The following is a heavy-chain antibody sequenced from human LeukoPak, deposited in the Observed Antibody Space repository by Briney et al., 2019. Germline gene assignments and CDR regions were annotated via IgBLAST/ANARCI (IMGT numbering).Heavy chain of an antibody. V-gene: IGHV1-46*01. CDR3: ASDNCGGDCYPMPYFDY. Sequence: ASVKVSCKASGYTFTSYYMHWVRQAPGQGLEWMGIINPSGGSTSYAQKFQGRVTMTRDTSTSTVYMELSSLRSEDTAVYYCASDNCGGDCYPMPYFDYWGQGTLVTVSS. CDR2: INPSGGST. J-gene: IGHJ4*02. D-gene: IGHD2-21*02. CDR1: GYTFTSYY.